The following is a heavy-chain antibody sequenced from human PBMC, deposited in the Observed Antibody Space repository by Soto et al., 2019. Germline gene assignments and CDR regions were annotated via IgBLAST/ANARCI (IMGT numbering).Heavy chain of an antibody. D-gene: IGHD2-15*01. CDR1: GGSISSSY. Sequence: PSETLSLTCTLSGGSISSSYWSWIRQPAGKGLEWIVRIYTSVSTNYNPSLKSRVTLSVDTFKNQFSLTLSSVTAADRAVYYCAREGRGPDPTGWYCYYGMDVWGQGTTVTVSS. J-gene: IGHJ6*02. CDR2: IYTSVST. V-gene: IGHV4-4*07. CDR3: AREGRGPDPTGWYCYYGMDV.